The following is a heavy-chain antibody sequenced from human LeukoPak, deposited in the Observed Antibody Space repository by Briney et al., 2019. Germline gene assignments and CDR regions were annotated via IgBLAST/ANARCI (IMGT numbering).Heavy chain of an antibody. D-gene: IGHD3-22*01. Sequence: GSLRLSCAASGFTVSSNFMGWVRQAPGKGLQWVSVIYGGGSTYYADSVKGRFTISRDTSKNALYLQMNSLRAEDTAVYYCAKDRRDYDSSGYPDYWGQGTLVTVSS. CDR1: GFTVSSNF. CDR3: AKDRRDYDSSGYPDY. V-gene: IGHV3-53*05. CDR2: IYGGGST. J-gene: IGHJ4*02.